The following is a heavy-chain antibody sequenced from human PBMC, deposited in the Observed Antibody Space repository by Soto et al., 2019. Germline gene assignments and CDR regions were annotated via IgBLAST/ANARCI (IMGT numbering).Heavy chain of an antibody. J-gene: IGHJ6*03. Sequence: ASVKVSCKASGYTFTSYDINWVRQATGQGLEWMGWMNPNSGNTGYAQKFQGRVTMTRNTSISTAYMELSSLRSEDTAVYYCARLIVSYYDFWSGYYALDYYYYMDVWGKGTTVTVSS. D-gene: IGHD3-3*01. V-gene: IGHV1-8*01. CDR3: ARLIVSYYDFWSGYYALDYYYYMDV. CDR2: MNPNSGNT. CDR1: GYTFTSYD.